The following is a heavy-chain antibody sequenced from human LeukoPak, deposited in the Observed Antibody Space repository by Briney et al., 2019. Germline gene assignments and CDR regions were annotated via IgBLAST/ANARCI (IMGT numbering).Heavy chain of an antibody. Sequence: GGSLRLSCAASGFTFSCYWMHWVRQAPGKGLVWVSRINSDGSSTSYADSVKGRFTISRDNAKNTLYLQMNSLRAEDTAVYYCARDGGEACVDYWGQGTLVTVSS. CDR2: INSDGSST. CDR3: ARDGGEACVDY. D-gene: IGHD2-21*01. V-gene: IGHV3-74*01. CDR1: GFTFSCYW. J-gene: IGHJ4*02.